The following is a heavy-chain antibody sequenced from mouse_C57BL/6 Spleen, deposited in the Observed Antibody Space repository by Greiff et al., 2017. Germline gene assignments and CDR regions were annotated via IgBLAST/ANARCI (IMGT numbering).Heavy chain of an antibody. D-gene: IGHD1-1*01. Sequence: EVQLQQSGPELVKPGASVKISCKASGYSFTGYYMNWVKQSPEKSLEWIGEINPSTGGTTYNQKFKAKATLTVDKSSSTAYMQLKSLTSEDSAVYYCARGGSSPLYFDYWGQGTTLTVSS. CDR3: ARGGSSPLYFDY. CDR1: GYSFTGYY. CDR2: INPSTGGT. V-gene: IGHV1-42*01. J-gene: IGHJ2*01.